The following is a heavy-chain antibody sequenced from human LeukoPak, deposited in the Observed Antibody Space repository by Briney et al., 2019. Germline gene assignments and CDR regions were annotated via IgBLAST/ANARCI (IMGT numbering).Heavy chain of an antibody. J-gene: IGHJ4*02. V-gene: IGHV3-7*01. D-gene: IGHD2-15*01. CDR1: GFTFNNHY. Sequence: PGGSLRLSCTASGFTFNNHYMTWVRQAPGKGLEWVANIKQDGSETFYLDSVKGRFTISRDNAKNSLYLQMNDVRAEDTAVYYCARDQGWDYWGQGTLVTVSS. CDR3: ARDQGWDY. CDR2: IKQDGSET.